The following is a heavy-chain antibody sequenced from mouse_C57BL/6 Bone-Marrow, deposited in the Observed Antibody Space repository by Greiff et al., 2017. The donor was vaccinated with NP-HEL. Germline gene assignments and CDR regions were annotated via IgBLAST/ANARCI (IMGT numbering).Heavy chain of an antibody. J-gene: IGHJ3*01. Sequence: VQLQQSGAELVKPGASVKLSCTASGFNIKDYYMHWVKQRTEQGLEWIGRIDPEDGETKYAPKFKGKATITADTSSNTAYLQLSSLTSEDTAVYYCAPSIGLRPFAYWGQGTLVTVSA. D-gene: IGHD2-4*01. CDR1: GFNIKDYY. CDR2: IDPEDGET. V-gene: IGHV14-2*01. CDR3: APSIGLRPFAY.